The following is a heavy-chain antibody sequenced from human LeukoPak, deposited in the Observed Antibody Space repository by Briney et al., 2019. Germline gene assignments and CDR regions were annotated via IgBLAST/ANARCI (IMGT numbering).Heavy chain of an antibody. V-gene: IGHV3-13*04. CDR1: GFTFSSYY. Sequence: PGGSLRLSCAASGFTFSSYYFHWVRQPIGKGLEWVSAIGTAGDTYYPGSVKGRFTMSRENAKNSLYLQMNSLRAGDTAVCYCARLREAAFDIWGRGTMVTVSS. J-gene: IGHJ3*02. CDR2: IGTAGDT. D-gene: IGHD1-26*01. CDR3: ARLREAAFDI.